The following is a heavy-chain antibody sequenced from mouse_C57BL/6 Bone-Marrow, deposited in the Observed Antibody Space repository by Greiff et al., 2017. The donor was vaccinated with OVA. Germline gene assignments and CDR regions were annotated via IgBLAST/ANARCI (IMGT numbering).Heavy chain of an antibody. Sequence: VQLQQSGAELVRPGASVTLSCKASGYTFTDYEMHWVKQTPVHGLEWIGAIDPETGGTAYNQKFKGKAILTADKSSSTAYMELRSLTSEDSAVYYWTNAYYSNYVRPAWFAYWGQGTLVTVSA. D-gene: IGHD2-5*01. CDR1: GYTFTDYE. CDR3: TNAYYSNYVRPAWFAY. CDR2: IDPETGGT. J-gene: IGHJ3*01. V-gene: IGHV1-15*01.